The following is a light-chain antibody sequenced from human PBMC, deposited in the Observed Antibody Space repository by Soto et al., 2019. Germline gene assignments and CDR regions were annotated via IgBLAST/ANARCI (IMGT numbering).Light chain of an antibody. V-gene: IGKV3-15*01. Sequence: EIMMTQSPATLSVSPGERATLSCRASQSVRNNLAWYQQKPGQAPRLLIYYASTRATGIPARFSGSGSGTEFILTISSLQSEDFALYYCQQYNDWPPITFGQGTRLEIK. CDR3: QQYNDWPPIT. J-gene: IGKJ5*01. CDR2: YAS. CDR1: QSVRNN.